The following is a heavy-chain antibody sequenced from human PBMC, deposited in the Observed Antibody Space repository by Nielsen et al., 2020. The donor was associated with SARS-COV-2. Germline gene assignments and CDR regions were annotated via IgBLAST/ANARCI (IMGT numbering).Heavy chain of an antibody. D-gene: IGHD3-10*01. CDR3: ARETDYYGSGVPGSLDY. J-gene: IGHJ4*02. V-gene: IGHV3-74*01. CDR2: INPDGRST. Sequence: GGSLRLSCAASGFTFSTYWMHWVRQAPGKGLVWVSLINPDGRSTTYADSVKGRFTVSRDNAKNTLYLQMNSLRAEDTAVYYCARETDYYGSGVPGSLDYWGQGTLVTVSS. CDR1: GFTFSTYW.